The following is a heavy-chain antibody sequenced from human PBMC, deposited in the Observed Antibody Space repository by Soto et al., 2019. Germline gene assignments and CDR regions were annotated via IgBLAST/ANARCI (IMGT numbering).Heavy chain of an antibody. D-gene: IGHD3-3*01. V-gene: IGHV1-3*01. CDR1: GYTFTSYA. J-gene: IGHJ5*02. Sequence: ASVKVSCKASGYTFTSYAMHWVRQAPGQRLEWMGWINAGNGNTKYSQKFQGRVTITRDTSASTAYMELSSLRSEDTAVYYCARGPAGITVFGVAPNWFDPWGQGTLVTVSS. CDR2: INAGNGNT. CDR3: ARGPAGITVFGVAPNWFDP.